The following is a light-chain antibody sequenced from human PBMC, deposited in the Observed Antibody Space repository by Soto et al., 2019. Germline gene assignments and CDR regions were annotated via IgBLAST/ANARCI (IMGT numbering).Light chain of an antibody. CDR3: SSYTSSYTYV. CDR1: SSDVGGYNY. J-gene: IGLJ1*01. Sequence: QSVLTQPASVSGSPGQSITISCTGTSSDVGGYNYVSWYQQHPGKAPKLMIYDVTNRPSGVSNRFSGSKSGNTASRTISGLQAEDEADYYCSSYTSSYTYVFGTGTKVTVL. V-gene: IGLV2-14*01. CDR2: DVT.